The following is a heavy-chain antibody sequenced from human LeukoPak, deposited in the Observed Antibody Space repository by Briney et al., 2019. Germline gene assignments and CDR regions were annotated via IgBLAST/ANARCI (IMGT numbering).Heavy chain of an antibody. J-gene: IGHJ6*03. D-gene: IGHD3-3*02. CDR3: ARDHLNYYYYMDV. Sequence: SETLSLTCAVYGGSFSGYYWSWIRQPPGKGLEWIGEINHSGSANYNPSLKSRVTISVDTSKNQFSLKLSSVTAADTAVYYCARDHLNYYYYMDVWGKGTTVTVSS. CDR2: INHSGSA. V-gene: IGHV4-34*01. CDR1: GGSFSGYY.